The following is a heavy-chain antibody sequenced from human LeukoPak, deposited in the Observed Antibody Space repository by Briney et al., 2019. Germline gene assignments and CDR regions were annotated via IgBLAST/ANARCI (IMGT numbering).Heavy chain of an antibody. CDR3: ARVRDEYYYDSSGYSSGDAFDI. Sequence: SVKVSCKASGYTFTGYYMHWVRQAPGQGLEWMGRIIPILGIANYAQKFQGRVTITADKSTSTAYMELSSLRSEDTAVYYCARVRDEYYYDSSGYSSGDAFDIWGQGTMVTVSS. V-gene: IGHV1-69*04. CDR2: IIPILGIA. D-gene: IGHD3-22*01. J-gene: IGHJ3*02. CDR1: GYTFTGYY.